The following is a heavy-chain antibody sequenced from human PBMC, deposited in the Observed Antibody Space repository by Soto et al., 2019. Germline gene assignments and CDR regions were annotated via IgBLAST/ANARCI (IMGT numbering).Heavy chain of an antibody. CDR3: VRVCNSGYHSHFSFGMDV. Sequence: QAHLEQSGIEVKKTGASVKVTCKASGYTFHSFGIRWVRHDPGQGLEWMGGISTYNDNTNYAQNYRVRVDMATDMSTSRASMELMCLTRVDRGVFNCVRVCNSGYHSHFSFGMDVGGQCTAIIVSS. J-gene: IGHJ6*02. CDR1: GYTFHSFG. D-gene: IGHD5-12*01. CDR2: ISTYNDNT. V-gene: IGHV1-18*01.